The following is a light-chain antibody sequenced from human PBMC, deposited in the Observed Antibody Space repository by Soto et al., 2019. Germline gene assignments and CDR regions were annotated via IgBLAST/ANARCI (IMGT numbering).Light chain of an antibody. CDR2: KES. V-gene: IGKV1-5*03. Sequence: DIQMTQAPSTLHASVGDRVTMTCRASQRFSSWLACYPQKPGRAHKLMIYKESSLETGVPARFSDSGPGTEFTLIISSLQHDDLASYYCQQYGSSSPLKLGHGNKVQIK. J-gene: IGKJ1*01. CDR1: QRFSSW. CDR3: QQYGSSSPLK.